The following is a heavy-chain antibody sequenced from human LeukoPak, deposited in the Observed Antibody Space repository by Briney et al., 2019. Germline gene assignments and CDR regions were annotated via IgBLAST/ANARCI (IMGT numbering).Heavy chain of an antibody. D-gene: IGHD1-26*01. V-gene: IGHV5-51*01. Sequence: GESLKISCKGSGYSFTSYWIGWVRQMPGKGLEWMGIIYPGDSDARYSPSFQGQVTIPADKSISTAYLQWGSLKASDTAMYYCARGVGAITYYFDYWGQGTLVTVSS. J-gene: IGHJ4*02. CDR2: IYPGDSDA. CDR1: GYSFTSYW. CDR3: ARGVGAITYYFDY.